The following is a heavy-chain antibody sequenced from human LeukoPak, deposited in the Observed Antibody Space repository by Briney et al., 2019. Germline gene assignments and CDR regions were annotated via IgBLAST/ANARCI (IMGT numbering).Heavy chain of an antibody. CDR2: ICYSGST. D-gene: IGHD6-19*01. CDR3: ARGGLIAVAGTFDY. Sequence: SETLSLTCTVSGGSISSSSYYWGWIRQPPGKGLEWIGSICYSGSTYYNPSLKSRVTISVDTSKNQFSLKLSSVTAADTAVYYCARGGLIAVAGTFDYWGQGTLVTVSS. J-gene: IGHJ4*02. V-gene: IGHV4-39*01. CDR1: GGSISSSSYY.